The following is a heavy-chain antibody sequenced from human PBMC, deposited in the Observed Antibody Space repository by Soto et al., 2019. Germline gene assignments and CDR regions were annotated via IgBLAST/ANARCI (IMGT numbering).Heavy chain of an antibody. V-gene: IGHV3-21*01. CDR1: GFTFSTYS. CDR3: ARAVAAAGTSSRFDP. CDR2: ISSSSSYI. J-gene: IGHJ5*02. Sequence: DVQLVESGGGLVKPGGSLRLSCAASGFTFSTYSMNWVRQAPGKGLEWVSSISSSSSYIYYADSLKGRFTISRDNAKNSLYLQMNRLGAEDTAVYYCARAVAAAGTSSRFDPWGQGTLVTVSS. D-gene: IGHD6-13*01.